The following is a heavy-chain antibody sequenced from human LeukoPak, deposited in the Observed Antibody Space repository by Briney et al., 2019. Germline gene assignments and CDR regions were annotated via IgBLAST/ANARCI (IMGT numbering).Heavy chain of an antibody. CDR2: IYTSGST. J-gene: IGHJ6*03. V-gene: IGHV4-61*02. D-gene: IGHD3-3*01. Sequence: SETLSLTCSVSGGSISNRTYYWSWIRQPAGKGLEWIGRIYTSGSTNYNPSLKSRVTISVDTSKNQFSLKLSSVTAADTAVYYCARDGQYDFWSGYQAYYYYYMDVWGKGTTVTVSS. CDR3: ARDGQYDFWSGYQAYYYYYMDV. CDR1: GGSISNRTYY.